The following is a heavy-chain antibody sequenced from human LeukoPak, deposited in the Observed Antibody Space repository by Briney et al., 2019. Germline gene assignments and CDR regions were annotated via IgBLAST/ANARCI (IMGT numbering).Heavy chain of an antibody. Sequence: GGSLGLSCVASGFSFRNYAIPWVRQAPGKGLEYVSVINTDGRITYYADSVKGRFTISRDNSKNTLYLQMNSLRAEDTAVYYCAKESSGWGYFQHWGQGTLVTVSS. CDR3: AKESSGWGYFQH. CDR2: INTDGRIT. D-gene: IGHD6-19*01. V-gene: IGHV3-64*02. J-gene: IGHJ1*01. CDR1: GFSFRNYA.